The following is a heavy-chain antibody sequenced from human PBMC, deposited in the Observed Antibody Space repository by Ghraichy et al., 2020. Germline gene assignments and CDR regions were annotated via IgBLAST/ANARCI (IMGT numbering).Heavy chain of an antibody. CDR2: IYYSGST. D-gene: IGHD6-6*01. CDR3: ARDVVRSSSLGHYYYYGMDV. Sequence: SQTLSLTCTVSGGSISSYYWSWIRQPPGKGLEWIGYIYYSGSTNYNPSLKSRVTISVDTSKNQFSLKLSSVTAADTAVYYCARDVVRSSSLGHYYYYGMDVWGQGTTVTVSS. J-gene: IGHJ6*02. CDR1: GGSISSYY. V-gene: IGHV4-59*01.